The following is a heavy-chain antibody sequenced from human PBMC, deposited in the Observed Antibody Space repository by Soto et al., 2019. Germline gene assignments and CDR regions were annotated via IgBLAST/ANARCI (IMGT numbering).Heavy chain of an antibody. CDR2: INAGNGNT. J-gene: IGHJ4*02. V-gene: IGHV1-3*01. CDR1: GYTFTSYA. CDR3: ARQPTTVTCYFDY. D-gene: IGHD4-17*01. Sequence: GASVKVSCKASGYTFTSYAMHWVRQAPGQRLEWMGWINAGNGNTKYSQKFQGRVTITRDTSASTAYMELSSLRSEDTAVYYCARQPTTVTCYFDYWGQGTLVTVSS.